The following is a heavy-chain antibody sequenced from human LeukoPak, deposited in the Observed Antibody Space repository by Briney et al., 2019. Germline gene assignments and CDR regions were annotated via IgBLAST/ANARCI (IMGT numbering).Heavy chain of an antibody. CDR1: GFTFSSYA. Sequence: GGSLRLSCAASGFTFSSYAMSWVRQAPGEGLEWVSAISGSGGSTYYADSLKGRFTISRDNSKNTLYLQMNSLRAEDTAVYYCAKRAAPGGGYFDYWGQGTLVTVSS. CDR3: AKRAAPGGGYFDY. J-gene: IGHJ4*02. V-gene: IGHV3-23*01. CDR2: ISGSGGST. D-gene: IGHD6-13*01.